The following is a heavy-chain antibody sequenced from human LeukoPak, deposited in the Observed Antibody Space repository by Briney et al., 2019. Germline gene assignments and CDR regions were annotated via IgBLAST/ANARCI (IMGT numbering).Heavy chain of an antibody. J-gene: IGHJ4*02. CDR3: AREGGPYRPLDY. V-gene: IGHV4-4*02. CDR1: GGSISSTNW. CDR2: VHLSGRT. Sequence: PSETLSLTCGVSGGSISSTNWWTWVRQPPGEGLEWIGEVHLSGRTNYNPSLESRVTMSVDMSENHISLKLTSVTAADTAVYYCAREGGPYRPLDYSGQGTLVTVPS.